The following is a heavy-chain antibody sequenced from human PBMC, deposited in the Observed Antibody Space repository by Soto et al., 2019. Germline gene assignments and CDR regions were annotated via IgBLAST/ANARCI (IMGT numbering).Heavy chain of an antibody. CDR2: IYHSGST. J-gene: IGHJ5*02. CDR3: AREEYSYGYDWFDP. D-gene: IGHD5-18*01. Sequence: SETLSLTCAVSGYSISSGYYWGWIRQPPGKGLEWIGSIYHSGSTYYNPSLKSRVTISVDTSKNQFSLKLSSVTAADTAVYYCAREEYSYGYDWFDPWAREPWSPSPQ. V-gene: IGHV4-38-2*02. CDR1: GYSISSGYY.